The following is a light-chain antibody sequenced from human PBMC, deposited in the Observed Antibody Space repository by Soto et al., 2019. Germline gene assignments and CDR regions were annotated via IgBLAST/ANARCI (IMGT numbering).Light chain of an antibody. V-gene: IGLV2-14*03. J-gene: IGLJ1*01. Sequence: QSVLTQPASVSGSSGQSIAISCTGTSSDVGAYDYVSWYQQHPDRAPRLVIYEVSNRPSGVSNRFSGSKSVNTATLTISGLQAEDEADYYCASHTTTNTRVFGTGTKVTVL. CDR3: ASHTTTNTRV. CDR2: EVS. CDR1: SSDVGAYDY.